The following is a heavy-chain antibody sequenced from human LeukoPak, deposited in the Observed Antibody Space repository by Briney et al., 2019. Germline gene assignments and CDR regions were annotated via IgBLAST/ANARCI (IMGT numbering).Heavy chain of an antibody. CDR3: TRGPGYSYGYKDY. Sequence: SGGSLRLSCTASGFTFGDYTMSWFRQAPGKGLEWVGFITSKAYGGTTDFAASVKGRFTISRDDFKNIAYLQMNSLKTEDTAVYYCTRGPGYSYGYKDYWGQGTLVTVSS. D-gene: IGHD5-18*01. CDR1: GFTFGDYT. J-gene: IGHJ4*02. CDR2: ITSKAYGGTT. V-gene: IGHV3-49*03.